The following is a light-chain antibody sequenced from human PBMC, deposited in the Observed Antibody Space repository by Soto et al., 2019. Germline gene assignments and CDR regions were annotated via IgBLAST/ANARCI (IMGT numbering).Light chain of an antibody. CDR3: MQPLQSWT. J-gene: IGKJ1*01. CDR1: RNLLHSNGYYY. CDR2: LGS. V-gene: IGKV2-28*01. Sequence: EIVLTQSPLSLPVTPGEPASISCRSSRNLLHSNGYYYLDWYLQKPGQSPQLLIYLGSNRASGVPDRFSGSGSGTDFTLTISRVEAEDVGVYYCMQPLQSWTFGQGTKVEIK.